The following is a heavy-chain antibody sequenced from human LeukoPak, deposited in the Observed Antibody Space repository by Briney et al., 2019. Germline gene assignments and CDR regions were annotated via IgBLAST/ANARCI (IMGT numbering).Heavy chain of an antibody. D-gene: IGHD2-2*03. J-gene: IGHJ6*02. V-gene: IGHV1-18*04. Sequence: EASVKVSCKASAYTFSGYYIHWVRQAPGQGLEWMGWISAYNGNTNYAQKLQGRVTMTTDTSTSTAYMELRSLRSDDTAVYYCARDGYCSSTSCYGMVNYGMDVWGQGTTVTVSS. CDR2: ISAYNGNT. CDR1: AYTFSGYY. CDR3: ARDGYCSSTSCYGMVNYGMDV.